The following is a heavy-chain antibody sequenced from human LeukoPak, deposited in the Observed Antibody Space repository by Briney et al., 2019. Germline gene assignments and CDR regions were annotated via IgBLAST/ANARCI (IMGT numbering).Heavy chain of an antibody. V-gene: IGHV4-61*02. CDR3: ARQWGTGYNWNDSGAFDI. Sequence: PSGTLSLTCTVSGGSISSGSYYWSWIRQPAGKGLEWIGRIYTSGSTNYNPSLKSRVTISVDTSKNQFSLKLSSVTAADTAVYYCARQWGTGYNWNDSGAFDIWGQGTMVTVSS. D-gene: IGHD1-1*01. CDR1: GGSISSGSYY. CDR2: IYTSGST. J-gene: IGHJ3*02.